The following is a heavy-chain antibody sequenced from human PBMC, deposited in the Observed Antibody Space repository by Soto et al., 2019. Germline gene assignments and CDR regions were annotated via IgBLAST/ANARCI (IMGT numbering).Heavy chain of an antibody. V-gene: IGHV3-23*01. CDR3: AKDRLGGNSDY. CDR1: GFTFNNYA. J-gene: IGHJ4*02. CDR2: ISGTGGST. Sequence: PWGSLRLSCAASGFTFNNYAMNWVRQAPGKGLEWVATISGTGGSTYYADSVKGRFTISRDNSKNTLYLQMNSLRVEDTAVYYCAKDRLGGNSDYWGQGTQVTVSS.